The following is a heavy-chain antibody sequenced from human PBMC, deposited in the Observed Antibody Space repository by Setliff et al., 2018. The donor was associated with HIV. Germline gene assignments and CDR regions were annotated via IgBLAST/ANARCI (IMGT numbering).Heavy chain of an antibody. V-gene: IGHV3-23*01. J-gene: IGHJ4*02. D-gene: IGHD1-26*01. CDR1: GFTFSTYS. CDR3: AKVMITTTWAFDF. CDR2: IGGAYDGNT. Sequence: GGSLRLSCAASGFTFSTYSMVWVRQAPGKGLEWVSGIGGAYDGNTYHADSVKGRFTIFRENSKNILYLQMSNLRAGDTALYYCAKVMITTTWAFDFWGQGTPVTVSS.